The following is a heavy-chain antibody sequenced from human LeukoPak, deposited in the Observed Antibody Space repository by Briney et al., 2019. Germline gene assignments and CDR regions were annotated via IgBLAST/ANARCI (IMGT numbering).Heavy chain of an antibody. J-gene: IGHJ4*02. CDR1: GGSISSGGYY. D-gene: IGHD3-9*01. CDR3: NILTGYYEPFDY. V-gene: IGHV4-31*09. CDR2: IYYSGST. Sequence: PSQTLSLTCTVSGGSISSGGYYWSWIRQHPGKGLEWIGYIYYSGSTYYNPSLKSRVTISVDTSKNQFSLKLSSVTAADTAVYYCNILTGYYEPFDYWGQGTLVTVSS.